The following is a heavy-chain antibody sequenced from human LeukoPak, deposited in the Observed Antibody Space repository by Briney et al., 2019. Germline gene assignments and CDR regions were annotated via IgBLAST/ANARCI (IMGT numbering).Heavy chain of an antibody. Sequence: PGGSLRLSCEASGFTFSGNWMHWVRQAPGKGLVWVSRINGDGRATYYADSLKGRFTISRDNAKNTVYLQMNSLEAEDTAVYYCARVRTYCSGGSCYRGFDYWGQGTLVTVSS. CDR2: INGDGRAT. CDR1: GFTFSGNW. D-gene: IGHD2-15*01. V-gene: IGHV3-74*01. CDR3: ARVRTYCSGGSCYRGFDY. J-gene: IGHJ4*02.